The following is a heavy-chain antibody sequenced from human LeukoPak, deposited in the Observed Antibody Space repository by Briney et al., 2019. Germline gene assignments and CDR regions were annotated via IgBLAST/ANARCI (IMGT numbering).Heavy chain of an antibody. D-gene: IGHD6-19*01. CDR2: IYYSGST. V-gene: IGHV4-61*01. J-gene: IGHJ5*02. Sequence: SETLSLTCTVSGGSVSSGSYYWSWIRQPPGKGLEWIGYIYYSGSTNYNPSLKSRVTISVDTSKNQFSLKLSSVTAADTAVYYCARGRCSSGWYGWFDPWGQGTLVTVSS. CDR3: ARGRCSSGWYGWFDP. CDR1: GGSVSSGSYY.